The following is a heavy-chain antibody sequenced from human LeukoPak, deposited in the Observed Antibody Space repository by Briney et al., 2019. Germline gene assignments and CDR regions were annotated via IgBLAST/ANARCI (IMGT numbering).Heavy chain of an antibody. CDR2: ISYDGSNK. J-gene: IGHJ4*02. CDR3: ATVPTTVTTS. V-gene: IGHV3-30-3*01. CDR1: GFTFSSYA. Sequence: GGSLRLSCAASGFTFSSYAMHWVRQAPGKGLEWVAVISYDGSNKYYADSVKGRFTISRDNSKNTLYLQMNSLRAEDTAVYYCATVPTTVTTSWGQGTLVTVSS. D-gene: IGHD4-17*01.